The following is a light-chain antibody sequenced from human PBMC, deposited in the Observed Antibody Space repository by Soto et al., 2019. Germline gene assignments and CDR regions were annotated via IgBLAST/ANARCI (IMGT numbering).Light chain of an antibody. J-gene: IGLJ2*01. CDR1: SSDVGGYNY. V-gene: IGLV2-14*01. CDR3: SSYAGSDIFV. Sequence: QSALTQPASVSGSPGQSITISCTGTSSDVGGYNYVSWYQQHPGKAPKLLIYEVRNRPSGVSSHFSGSKSGNTASLTVSGLQAEDEADYYCSSYAGSDIFVFGGGTKVTVL. CDR2: EVR.